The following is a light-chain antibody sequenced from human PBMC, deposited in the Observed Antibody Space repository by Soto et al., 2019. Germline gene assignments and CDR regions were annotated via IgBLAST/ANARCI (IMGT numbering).Light chain of an antibody. CDR1: QSVSGSQ. V-gene: IGKV3-20*01. CDR2: GAS. J-gene: IGKJ2*01. CDR3: NQSGHFPHT. Sequence: EIVLTQSPGTLSLSPGERVTLSCRASQSVSGSQLAWYQQKPGQAPRLLIYGASSRASGVADRFSGIASGTEFTFLISRLEPEDFGMFYGNQSGHFPHTFGKGTTPETK.